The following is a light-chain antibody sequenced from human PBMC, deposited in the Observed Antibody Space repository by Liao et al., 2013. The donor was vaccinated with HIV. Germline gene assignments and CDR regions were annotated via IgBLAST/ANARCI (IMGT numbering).Light chain of an antibody. CDR2: QDN. Sequence: SYELSQPPSVSVSPGQTASITCSGDKLGDKFVCWYQQKPGQSPVLVIYQDNKRPSGIPERFSGSNSGSTATLTISGTQAMDEADYYCQAWDTNTGVVFGGGTKLTVL. CDR1: KLGDKF. J-gene: IGLJ3*02. CDR3: QAWDTNTGVV. V-gene: IGLV3-1*01.